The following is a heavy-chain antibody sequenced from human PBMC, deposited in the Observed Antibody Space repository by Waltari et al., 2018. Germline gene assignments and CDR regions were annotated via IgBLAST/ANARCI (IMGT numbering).Heavy chain of an antibody. J-gene: IGHJ3*02. CDR2: VWGSGGDT. CDR3: AKAAERPWGAFEI. V-gene: IGHV3-23*01. CDR1: GFTFSHYG. Sequence: EVQLLESGGGLVQPGGSLRLSCVTSGFTFSHYGMSWVRQAPGRGIVCVDIVWGSGGDTYYPESVRVRVTISRENSQNTLYVQMHILGDEDTAVYYCAKAAERPWGAFEIRGQGTMVTVSS. D-gene: IGHD3-16*01.